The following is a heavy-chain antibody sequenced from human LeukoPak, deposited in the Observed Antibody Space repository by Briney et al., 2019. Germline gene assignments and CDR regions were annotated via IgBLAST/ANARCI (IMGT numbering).Heavy chain of an antibody. Sequence: SGTLSLTCAVSGGSISGSNWWSWVRQPPGKGLEWIGEIYHSGSTSYNPSLKSRVTISVDKSKNQFSLKLSSVTAADTAVYYCARGPLVREGWFDPWGQGTLVTVSS. D-gene: IGHD3-10*01. CDR3: ARGPLVREGWFDP. V-gene: IGHV4-4*02. J-gene: IGHJ5*02. CDR2: IYHSGST. CDR1: GGSISGSNW.